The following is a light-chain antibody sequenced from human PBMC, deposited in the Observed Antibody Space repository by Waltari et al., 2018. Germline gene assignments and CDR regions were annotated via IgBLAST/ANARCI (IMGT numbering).Light chain of an antibody. CDR1: QSVSNN. CDR3: QQYNHGYT. V-gene: IGKV3-15*01. Sequence: EIVMTQSPATLSVSPGERVALSCRARQSVSNNLVWYQQRPGQAPRPLIYGASTRATGIPARFTGSGSGTEFTLTISSLQSEDFAVYYCQQYNHGYTFAQGTKLEIK. CDR2: GAS. J-gene: IGKJ2*01.